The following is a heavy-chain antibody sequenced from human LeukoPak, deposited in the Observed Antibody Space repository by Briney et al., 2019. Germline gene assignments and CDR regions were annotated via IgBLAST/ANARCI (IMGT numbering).Heavy chain of an antibody. V-gene: IGHV3-11*04. CDR1: GFTFSDYY. CDR2: ISSSGSML. Sequence: GGSLRLSCAVSGFTFSDYYMSWVRQAPGKGLEWVSYISSSGSMLHYADSVEGRFAISRDNAKNSLYLQMSSLRVEDTAVYYCTRRPYSSSWYYFDYWGQGTLVTVSS. CDR3: TRRPYSSSWYYFDY. D-gene: IGHD6-13*01. J-gene: IGHJ4*02.